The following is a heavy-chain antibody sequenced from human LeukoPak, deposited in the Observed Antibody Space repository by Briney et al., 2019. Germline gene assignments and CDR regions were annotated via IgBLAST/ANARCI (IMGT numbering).Heavy chain of an antibody. J-gene: IGHJ4*02. CDR2: IYTSGST. CDR3: AREGRSGWQRTFDY. CDR1: GGSISSYY. Sequence: SETLSLTCTVSGGSISSYYWCWIRQPAGKGLEWIGRIYTSGSTNYNPSLKSRVTMSVDTSKNQFSLKLSSVTAADTAVYYCAREGRSGWQRTFDYWGQGTLVTVSS. V-gene: IGHV4-4*07. D-gene: IGHD6-19*01.